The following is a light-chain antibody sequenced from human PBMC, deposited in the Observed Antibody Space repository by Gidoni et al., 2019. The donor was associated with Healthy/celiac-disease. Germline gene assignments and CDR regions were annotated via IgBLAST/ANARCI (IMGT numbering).Light chain of an antibody. V-gene: IGLV2-14*01. Sequence: QSAPTQPASVSGSPGQSITISCTGTSSDVGVYNYVSWYLQHPGKAPKLMIYDVSNRPSGVSNRFSGSKSGNTASLTISGLQAEDEADYYCSSYTSSSTHVVFGGGTKLTVL. CDR1: SSDVGVYNY. CDR3: SSYTSSSTHVV. CDR2: DVS. J-gene: IGLJ2*01.